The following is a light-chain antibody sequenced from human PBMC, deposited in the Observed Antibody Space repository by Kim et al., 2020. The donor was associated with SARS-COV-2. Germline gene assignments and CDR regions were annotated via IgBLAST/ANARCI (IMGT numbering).Light chain of an antibody. V-gene: IGKV3-15*01. CDR3: QQYDQWPLT. CDR2: GES. J-gene: IGKJ4*01. Sequence: VPARETATRSCRASQSANTNLAWSTQNPGRPPSPLTYGESTRATDIPARSSGSGSGTDFTLTISCLQSEDFAVYSCQQYDQWPLTFGGRTKVEIK. CDR1: QSANTN.